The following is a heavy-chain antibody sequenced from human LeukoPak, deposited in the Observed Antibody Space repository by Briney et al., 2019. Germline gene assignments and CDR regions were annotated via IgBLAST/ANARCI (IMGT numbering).Heavy chain of an antibody. V-gene: IGHV4-34*01. CDR2: INHSGST. J-gene: IGHJ4*02. CDR1: GGSFSGYY. D-gene: IGHD6-19*01. Sequence: PSETLSLTCAVYGGSFSGYYWSWIRQPPGKGLEWIWEINHSGSTNYNPSLKSRVTISVDTSKNQFSLKLSSVTAADTAVYYCARAPGYSSGWYGARGTSRYFDYWGQGTLVTVSS. CDR3: ARAPGYSSGWYGARGTSRYFDY.